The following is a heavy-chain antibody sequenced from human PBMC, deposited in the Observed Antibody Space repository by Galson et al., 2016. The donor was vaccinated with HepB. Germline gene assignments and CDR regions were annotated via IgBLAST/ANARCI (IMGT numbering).Heavy chain of an antibody. CDR2: IIPSFRTP. CDR1: GDPFSSFA. J-gene: IGHJ4*02. Sequence: SVKVSCKASGDPFSSFAISWVRQAPGQGLEWMGGIIPSFRTPHYAQRFQGRLTITADESTTTAYMELSSLTSEDTAVYYCAKPRGSHGYFDYWGQGTLVTVSS. V-gene: IGHV1-69*13. D-gene: IGHD1-26*01. CDR3: AKPRGSHGYFDY.